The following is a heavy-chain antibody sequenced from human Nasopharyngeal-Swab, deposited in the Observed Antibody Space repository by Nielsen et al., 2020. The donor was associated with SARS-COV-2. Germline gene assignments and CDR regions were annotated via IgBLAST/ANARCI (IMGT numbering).Heavy chain of an antibody. CDR2: INHSGST. V-gene: IGHV4-34*01. D-gene: IGHD1-26*01. CDR3: ARVTPRRNGATFSIDY. Sequence: SETLSLTCAVYGGSFSGYYWSWIRQPPGKGLEWIGEINHSGSTNYNPSLKSRVTISVDTSKNQFSLKLSFVTAADTAVYYCARVTPRRNGATFSIDYWGQGTLVTVSS. CDR1: GGSFSGYY. J-gene: IGHJ4*02.